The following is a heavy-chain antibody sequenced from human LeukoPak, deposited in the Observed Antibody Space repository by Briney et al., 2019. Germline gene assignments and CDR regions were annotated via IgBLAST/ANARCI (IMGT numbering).Heavy chain of an antibody. V-gene: IGHV4-61*02. CDR1: GGSISSGSYY. CDR3: ARGVGGLTETYSSSWHIPRNWFDP. CDR2: IYTSGST. D-gene: IGHD6-13*01. Sequence: PSQTLSLTCTVSGGSISSGSYYWSWIRQPAGKGLEWIGRIYTSGSTNYNPSLKSRVTISVDTSKNQFSLKLSSVTAADTAVYYCARGVGGLTETYSSSWHIPRNWFDPWGQGTLVTVSS. J-gene: IGHJ5*02.